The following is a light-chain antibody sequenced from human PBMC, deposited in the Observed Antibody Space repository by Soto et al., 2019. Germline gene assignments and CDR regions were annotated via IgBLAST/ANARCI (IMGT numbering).Light chain of an antibody. V-gene: IGKV3-15*01. J-gene: IGKJ4*01. CDR1: QSVINN. CDR3: QQYDYWPVT. Sequence: EIVMTQSPSTLSVSPGERCTISCRASQSVINNLAWYQHKPGQAPRLLISYASTGATGIPARFSGSGSGTDFTLTINSLQSEDFAIYYCQQYDYWPVTFGGGTKVDIK. CDR2: YAS.